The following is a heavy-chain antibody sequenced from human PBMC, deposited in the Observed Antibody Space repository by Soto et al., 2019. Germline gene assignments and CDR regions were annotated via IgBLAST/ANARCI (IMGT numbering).Heavy chain of an antibody. CDR2: ISSSGNNI. V-gene: IGHV3-21*01. CDR3: ARDLYGDYVFDY. CDR1: GFTFSSYS. Sequence: GGSLRLSCAASGFTFSSYSMNWVRQAPGKGLEWVSSISSSGNNIYYTDSVKGRFTISRDNANNSLFLQLDSLRAEDTAVYYCARDLYGDYVFDYWGQGTLVTVSS. D-gene: IGHD4-17*01. J-gene: IGHJ4*02.